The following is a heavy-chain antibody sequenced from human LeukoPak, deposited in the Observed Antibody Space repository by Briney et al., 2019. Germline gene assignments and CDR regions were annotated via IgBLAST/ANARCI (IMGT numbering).Heavy chain of an antibody. V-gene: IGHV3-21*01. Sequence: GGSLRLSCAASGFTFSSYSMNWVRQAPGKGLEWVSSISGSSSYIYYADSVKGRFTISRDNAKNSLYLQMNSLRAEDTAVYYCARDLDRSSSWYGDYYYYYGMDVWGQGTTVTVSS. CDR3: ARDLDRSSSWYGDYYYYYGMDV. J-gene: IGHJ6*02. D-gene: IGHD6-13*01. CDR2: ISGSSSYI. CDR1: GFTFSSYS.